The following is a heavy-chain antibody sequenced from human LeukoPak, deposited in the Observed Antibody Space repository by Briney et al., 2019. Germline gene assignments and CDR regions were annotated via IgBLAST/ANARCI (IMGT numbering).Heavy chain of an antibody. D-gene: IGHD4-17*01. CDR1: GYTFTDYA. CDR2: INAGNGKT. J-gene: IGHJ4*02. CDR3: ARARWTSTVTTYYLDY. V-gene: IGHV1-3*01. Sequence: ASVKVSCKTSGYTFTDYAVQWVRQAPGQRLEWMGWINAGNGKTKYSQKFQDRVTITRDTSATTAYLDLNNLRSEDTAVYYCARARWTSTVTTYYLDYWGQGTLVTVSS.